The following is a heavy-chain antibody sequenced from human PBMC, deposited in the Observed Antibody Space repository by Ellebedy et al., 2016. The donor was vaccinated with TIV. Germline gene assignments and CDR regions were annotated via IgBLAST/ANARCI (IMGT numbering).Heavy chain of an antibody. CDR3: AKGDYYGSGSPQRGID. D-gene: IGHD3-10*01. Sequence: GESLKISCAASGFTFSSYWMHWVRQAPGKGLVWVSRISTDGTTTAYADSVRGRLTISRDNAKNSLYLQMNSLRAEDTALYYCAKGDYYGSGSPQRGIDWGQGTLVTVSS. CDR1: GFTFSSYW. V-gene: IGHV3-74*01. CDR2: ISTDGTTT. J-gene: IGHJ4*02.